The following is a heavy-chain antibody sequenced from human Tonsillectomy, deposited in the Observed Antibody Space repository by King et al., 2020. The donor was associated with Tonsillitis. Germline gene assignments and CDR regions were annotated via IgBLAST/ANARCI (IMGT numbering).Heavy chain of an antibody. CDR1: GGSFSGYY. D-gene: IGHD2-21*02. Sequence: VQLQQWGAGLLKPSETLSLTCGVYGGSFSGYYWSWIRQHPGKGLEWIGEINHSGSTNYNPSLKSRVTISVDTSKNQFYLKLSSVNAADTAVYYCGRGRGVTPGPSLRWFDPWGQGTLVTVSS. V-gene: IGHV4-34*01. J-gene: IGHJ5*02. CDR3: GRGRGVTPGPSLRWFDP. CDR2: INHSGST.